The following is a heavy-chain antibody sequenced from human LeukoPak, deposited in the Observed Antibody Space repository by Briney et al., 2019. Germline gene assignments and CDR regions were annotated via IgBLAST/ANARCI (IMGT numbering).Heavy chain of an antibody. J-gene: IGHJ4*02. CDR2: IIPILGIA. Sequence: SVKVSCKASGGTFSSYAINWVRQAPGQGLEWMGRIIPILGIANYAQKFQGRVTITADKSTSTAYMELSSLRSEDTAVYYCARERGTRAVAGTTTHFDSWGQGTLVTVSS. V-gene: IGHV1-69*04. CDR1: GGTFSSYA. CDR3: ARERGTRAVAGTTTHFDS. D-gene: IGHD6-19*01.